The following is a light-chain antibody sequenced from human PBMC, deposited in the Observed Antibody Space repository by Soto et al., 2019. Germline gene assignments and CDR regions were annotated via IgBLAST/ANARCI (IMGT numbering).Light chain of an antibody. CDR2: DND. Sequence: QPVLTQPPSVSAAPGQKVTISCSGSSSNIGNNYVSWYQQLPGTAPKLLIYDNDERPSGIPDRFSGSKSGTSATLGITGLQTGDEADYYCGTWDSSLSAEVFGGGTKLTVL. V-gene: IGLV1-51*01. CDR3: GTWDSSLSAEV. J-gene: IGLJ2*01. CDR1: SSNIGNNY.